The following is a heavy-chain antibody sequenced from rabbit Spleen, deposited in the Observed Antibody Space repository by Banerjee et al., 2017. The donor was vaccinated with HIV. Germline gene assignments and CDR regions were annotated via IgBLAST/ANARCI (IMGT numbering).Heavy chain of an antibody. CDR1: GIDFSSSYC. V-gene: IGHV1S40*01. CDR3: ARGYTYSYVGVAYATDHFNF. D-gene: IGHD6-1*01. CDR2: IYAGSSGST. Sequence: QSLEESGGDLVKPGASLTLTCTASGIDFSSSYCVCWVRQAPGKGLEWITCIYAGSSGSTYYATWAKGRFTVSKTSSTTVTLQMTSLTAADTATYFCARGYTYSYVGVAYATDHFNFWGQGTLVTVS. J-gene: IGHJ4*01.